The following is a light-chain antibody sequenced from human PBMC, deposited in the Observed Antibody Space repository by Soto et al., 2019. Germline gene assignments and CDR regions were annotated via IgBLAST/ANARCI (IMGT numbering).Light chain of an antibody. Sequence: QSALTQPASVSGSPGQSITISCTGTSRDVGAFNYVSWYQQHPDKAPKLLISEVNNRPSGVSHRFSGSKSGNTASLTIAGLPPADEADYYCSSYTTSGTYVLFGGGTKLTVL. CDR3: SSYTTSGTYVL. J-gene: IGLJ3*02. V-gene: IGLV2-14*01. CDR2: EVN. CDR1: SRDVGAFNY.